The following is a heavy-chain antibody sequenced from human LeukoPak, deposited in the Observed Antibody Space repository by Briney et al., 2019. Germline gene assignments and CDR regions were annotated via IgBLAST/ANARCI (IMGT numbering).Heavy chain of an antibody. V-gene: IGHV3-7*05. Sequence: GGSLRLSCAASGFRFSTYWMSWVRQAPGKGLEWVANIKEDGSEKYYVDSVKGRFTISRDNAKNSLYLQMNSLRAEDTAVYYCARKSSYGFVWGQGTLVTVSS. CDR3: ARKSSYGFV. CDR2: IKEDGSEK. D-gene: IGHD5-18*01. J-gene: IGHJ4*02. CDR1: GFRFSTYW.